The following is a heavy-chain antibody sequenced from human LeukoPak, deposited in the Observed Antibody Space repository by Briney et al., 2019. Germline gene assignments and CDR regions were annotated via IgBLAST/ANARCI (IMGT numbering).Heavy chain of an antibody. V-gene: IGHV1-69*04. CDR2: IIPILGIA. CDR3: ARVMSSGYYYVDAFDI. Sequence: SVKVSCKASGGTFSSYAISWVRQAPGQGLEWMGRIIPILGIANYAQKFQGRVTITADKSTSTAYMELSSLRSEDTAVYYCARVMSSGYYYVDAFDIWGQGTMVAVSS. CDR1: GGTFSSYA. D-gene: IGHD3-22*01. J-gene: IGHJ3*02.